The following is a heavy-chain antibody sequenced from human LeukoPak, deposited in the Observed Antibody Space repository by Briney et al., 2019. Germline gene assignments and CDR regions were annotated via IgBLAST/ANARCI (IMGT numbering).Heavy chain of an antibody. V-gene: IGHV4-4*07. CDR1: GFTFSTYN. Sequence: GSLRLSCAASGFTFSTYNMNWIRQPAGKGLEWIGLIYTSGSTKYNPSLQSRVTISVDTSKNQFSLSLSSVTAADTAVYYCARQYALWGQGTLVTVSS. CDR3: ARQYAL. D-gene: IGHD2-2*01. J-gene: IGHJ4*02. CDR2: IYTSGST.